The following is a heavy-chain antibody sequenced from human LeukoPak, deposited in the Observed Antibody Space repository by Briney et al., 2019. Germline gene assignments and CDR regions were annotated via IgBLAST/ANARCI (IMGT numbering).Heavy chain of an antibody. CDR1: GYTFTSYG. CDR2: IIPIFGTT. D-gene: IGHD6-13*01. V-gene: IGHV1-69*06. J-gene: IGHJ4*02. Sequence: SVKVSCKASGYTFTSYGISWVRQAPGQGLEWMGGIIPIFGTTNYAQKFHGRVTITADKSTSTAYMELSSLRSEDTAVYYCARENGASSWLPELYFDSWGQGTLVTVSS. CDR3: ARENGASSWLPELYFDS.